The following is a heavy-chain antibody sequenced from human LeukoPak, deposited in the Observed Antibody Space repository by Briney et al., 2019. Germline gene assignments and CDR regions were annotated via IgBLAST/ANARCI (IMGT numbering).Heavy chain of an antibody. J-gene: IGHJ1*01. CDR3: ARGLWGFIAAATAEYFQH. Sequence: ASVKVSCKASGYTFTSYAMNWVRQAPGQGLEWMGWINTNTGNPTYAQGFTGRFVFSLDTSVSTAYLQISSLKAEDTAVYYCARGLWGFIAAATAEYFQHWGQGTLVTVSS. CDR2: INTNTGNP. D-gene: IGHD6-13*01. CDR1: GYTFTSYA. V-gene: IGHV7-4-1*02.